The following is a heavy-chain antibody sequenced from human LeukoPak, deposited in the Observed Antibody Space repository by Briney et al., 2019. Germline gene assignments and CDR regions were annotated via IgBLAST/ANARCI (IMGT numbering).Heavy chain of an antibody. CDR2: ISSSSSYI. CDR3: ARSFPTYYYDSSGYWDPQIDY. Sequence: PGGSLRLSCAASGFTFSSYSMNWVRQAPGKGLEWVSSISSSSSYIYYADSVKGRFTISRDNSKNTLYLQMNSLRAEDTAVYYCARSFPTYYYDSSGYWDPQIDYWGQGTLVTVSS. D-gene: IGHD3-22*01. V-gene: IGHV3-21*01. J-gene: IGHJ4*02. CDR1: GFTFSSYS.